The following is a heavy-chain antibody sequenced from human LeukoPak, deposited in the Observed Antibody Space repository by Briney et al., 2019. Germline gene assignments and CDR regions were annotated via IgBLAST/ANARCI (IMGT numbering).Heavy chain of an antibody. V-gene: IGHV4-34*01. CDR2: INHSGST. D-gene: IGHD3-9*01. CDR1: GFTFSSYW. Sequence: PGGSLRLSCAASGFTFSSYWMSWIRQPPGKGLEWIGEINHSGSTNYNPSLKSRVTISVDTSKNQFSLKLSSVTAADTAVYYCARGWLGYWFDPWGQGTLVTVSS. J-gene: IGHJ5*02. CDR3: ARGWLGYWFDP.